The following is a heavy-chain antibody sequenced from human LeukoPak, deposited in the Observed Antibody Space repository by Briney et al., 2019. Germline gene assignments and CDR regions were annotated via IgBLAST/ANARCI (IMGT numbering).Heavy chain of an antibody. D-gene: IGHD2-2*01. CDR2: IYTSGST. Sequence: SETLSLTCTVSGSISSYYWSWVRQPPGKGLEWIRYIYTSGSTNYNPSLKSRGTISVDTSKNQFSLDLSSVTAADTAVYYCARQKCTSTSCLTKNAFDIWGQGTMVTVSS. CDR1: GSISSYY. V-gene: IGHV4-4*09. J-gene: IGHJ3*02. CDR3: ARQKCTSTSCLTKNAFDI.